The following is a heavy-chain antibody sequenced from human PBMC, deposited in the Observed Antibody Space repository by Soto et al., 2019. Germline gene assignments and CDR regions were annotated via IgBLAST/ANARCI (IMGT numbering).Heavy chain of an antibody. V-gene: IGHV4-59*08. CDR2: IHYSGST. D-gene: IGHD3-3*01. Sequence: TSETLCLTCTVSGGSISSYYWSWIRQPPGKGLEWIGYIHYSGSTNYNPSLKSRVTISVDTSKNQFSLKLSSVTAADTAVYYCARQSEFWSGYYYGWFDPWGQGTLVTVSS. CDR3: ARQSEFWSGYYYGWFDP. CDR1: GGSISSYY. J-gene: IGHJ5*02.